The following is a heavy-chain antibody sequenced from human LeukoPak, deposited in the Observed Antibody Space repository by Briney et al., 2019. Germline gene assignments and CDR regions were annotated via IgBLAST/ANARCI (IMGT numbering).Heavy chain of an antibody. CDR3: ARDKIYGGLSSDY. CDR2: ISAYNGNT. Sequence: GASVKVSCEASGYTFSSYGISWVRQAPGQGLEWMGWISAYNGNTNYAQKFQGRVTMTTDTSTYTAYMELRSLGSDDTAVYYCARDKIYGGLSSDYWGQGTLVTVSS. CDR1: GYTFSSYG. V-gene: IGHV1-18*01. J-gene: IGHJ4*02. D-gene: IGHD4/OR15-4a*01.